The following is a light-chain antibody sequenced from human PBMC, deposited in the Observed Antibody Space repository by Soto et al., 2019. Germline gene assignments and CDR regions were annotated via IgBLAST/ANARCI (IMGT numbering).Light chain of an antibody. CDR2: GDT. Sequence: SVLEQPPPGSGAPGERVTISCTGGSVNIGAGYDVTWXQQLPGTARKLLIFGDTDRPSGVHHRVSGSKSGTSGSLVITGLEAEYEADYCFQSNDNGLSGSDVCGTGTKVTVL. J-gene: IGLJ1*01. V-gene: IGLV1-40*01. CDR3: QSNDNGLSGSDV. CDR1: SVNIGAGYD.